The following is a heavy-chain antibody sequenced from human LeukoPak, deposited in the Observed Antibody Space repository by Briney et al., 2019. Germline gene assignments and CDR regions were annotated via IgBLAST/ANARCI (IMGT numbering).Heavy chain of an antibody. CDR1: GYTCTGYY. Sequence: ASVKVSCKASGYTCTGYYMHWVRNDPGQGLEWMGWINPNSGGTNYAQDFHGRVTMTRDTSISTAYMELSRLGSDDTAVYYCARAGDSGNLAWGQGTLVTVSS. CDR3: ARAGDSGNLA. J-gene: IGHJ5*02. CDR2: INPNSGGT. V-gene: IGHV1-2*02. D-gene: IGHD1-26*01.